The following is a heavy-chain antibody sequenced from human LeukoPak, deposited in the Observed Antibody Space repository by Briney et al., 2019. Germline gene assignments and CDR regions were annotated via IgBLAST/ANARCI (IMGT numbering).Heavy chain of an antibody. D-gene: IGHD3-22*01. V-gene: IGHV1-2*02. J-gene: IGHJ6*02. CDR1: GYTFTGYY. CDR2: INPNSGGT. CDR3: AKGNYYDGSGPNYYYYGMDV. Sequence: WASVKVSCKASGYTFTGYYMHWVRQAPGQGLEWMGWINPNSGGTNYAQKLQGRVTMTTDTSTSTAYMELRSLRSDDTAVYYCAKGNYYDGSGPNYYYYGMDVWGQGTTVTVSS.